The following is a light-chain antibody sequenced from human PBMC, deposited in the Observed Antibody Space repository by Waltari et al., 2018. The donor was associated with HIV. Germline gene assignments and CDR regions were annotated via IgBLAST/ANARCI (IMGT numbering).Light chain of an antibody. CDR3: SSYTTSSTLGGV. V-gene: IGLV2-14*01. Sequence: QSALTQPASVSGSPGQSITISCTGPSRDVGGYNYVSWSQQHPGKAPKLMIYEVSNRPSGVSNRFSGSKSGNTASLTISGLQAEDEADYYCSSYTTSSTLGGVFGTGTKVTVL. CDR1: SRDVGGYNY. J-gene: IGLJ1*01. CDR2: EVS.